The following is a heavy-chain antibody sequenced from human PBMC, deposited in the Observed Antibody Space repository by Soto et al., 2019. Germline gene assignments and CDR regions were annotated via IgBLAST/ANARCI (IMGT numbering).Heavy chain of an antibody. CDR2: MYYRGST. J-gene: IGHJ6*02. V-gene: IGHV4-39*01. CDR3: ARHSRFGVYYYYYYGMDV. CDR1: GGSISSSRYY. Sequence: SETLSLTCTVSGGSISSSRYYWGWIRQPPGKGLEWIGSMYYRGSTYYNPSLKSRVTISVDTSKNQFSLKLSSVTAADTAVYYCARHSRFGVYYYYYYGMDVWGQGTTVTVSS. D-gene: IGHD3-10*01.